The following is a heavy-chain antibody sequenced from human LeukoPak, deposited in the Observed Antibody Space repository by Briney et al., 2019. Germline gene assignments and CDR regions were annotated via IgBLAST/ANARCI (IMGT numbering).Heavy chain of an antibody. D-gene: IGHD3-9*01. Sequence: GGSLRLSCAAPGFTFSRYWTSWVRQAPGKGLEWVANIKQDGSEKYYVDSVKGRFTISRDNAKNSLYLQMNSLRGEDTAVYYCASGHDWDYWGQGTLVTVSS. CDR2: IKQDGSEK. J-gene: IGHJ4*02. CDR3: ASGHDWDY. CDR1: GFTFSRYW. V-gene: IGHV3-7*05.